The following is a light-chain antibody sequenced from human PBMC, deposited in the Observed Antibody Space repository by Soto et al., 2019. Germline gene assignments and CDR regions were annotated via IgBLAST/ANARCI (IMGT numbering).Light chain of an antibody. V-gene: IGKV3-20*01. CDR1: QSVSNSD. CDR2: GAS. J-gene: IGKJ1*01. CDR3: QQHGTT. Sequence: EIVLTQSPGTLSLSPGERATLSCRASQSVSNSDLAWYQQKPGQAPRLLIYGASSRATGIPDRFSVSGSGTDFTLTISRLEPEDLAVYYCQQHGTTFGQGTKVEIK.